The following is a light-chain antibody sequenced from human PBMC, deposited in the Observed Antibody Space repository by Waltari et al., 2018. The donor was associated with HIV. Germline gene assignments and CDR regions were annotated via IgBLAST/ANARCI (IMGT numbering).Light chain of an antibody. J-gene: IGKJ2*01. CDR2: GAS. CDR3: QKCNRVPYT. Sequence: DIQMTQSPSSLSASVGDRVTMTGRASQDISTYIAWYQHQEGRVPKLLIYGASTLQSGVPSRFSGSGSGTVFTLTISSVKPEDVATYYCQKCNRVPYTLGQGTKLDIK. V-gene: IGKV1-27*01. CDR1: QDISTY.